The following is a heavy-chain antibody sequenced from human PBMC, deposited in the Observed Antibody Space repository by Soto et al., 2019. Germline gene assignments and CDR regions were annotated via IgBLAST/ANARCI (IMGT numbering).Heavy chain of an antibody. CDR2: ISYDGSNK. CDR1: GFTFSSYA. D-gene: IGHD3-22*01. V-gene: IGHV3-30-3*01. J-gene: IGHJ4*02. Sequence: GGSLRLSCAASGFTFSSYAMHWVRQAPGKGLEWVAVISYDGSNKYYADSVKGRFTISRDNSKNTLYLQMNSLRAEDTAVYYCASERSGYYRFDYWGQGTLVTVS. CDR3: ASERSGYYRFDY.